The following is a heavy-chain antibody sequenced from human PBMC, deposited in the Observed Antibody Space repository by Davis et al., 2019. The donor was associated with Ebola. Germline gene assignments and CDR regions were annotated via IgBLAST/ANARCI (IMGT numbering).Heavy chain of an antibody. J-gene: IGHJ4*02. CDR2: IIPIFGTT. CDR1: GGTFSNYA. D-gene: IGHD2-21*02. Sequence: AASVKVSCKASGGTFSNYAINWVRQAPGQGLEWVGDIIPIFGTTKYAQKFQGRVTLTADQSTGTSYMELSNLKSDDTALYYCARESCGGDCWRMQPTYYFDSWGQGTLVTVSS. V-gene: IGHV1-69*13. CDR3: ARESCGGDCWRMQPTYYFDS.